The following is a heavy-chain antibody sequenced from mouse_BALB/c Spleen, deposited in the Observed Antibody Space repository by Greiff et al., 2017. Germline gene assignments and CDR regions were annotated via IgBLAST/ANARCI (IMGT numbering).Heavy chain of an antibody. CDR1: GYSITSDYA. V-gene: IGHV3-2*02. CDR2: ISYSGST. CDR3: ARSWGTWFAY. J-gene: IGHJ3*01. Sequence: EVKLMESGPGLVKPSQSLSLTCTVTGYSITSDYAWNWIRQFPGNKLEWMGYISYSGSTSYNPSLKSRISITRDTSKNQFFLQLNSVTTEDTATYYCARSWGTWFAYWGQGTLVTVSA.